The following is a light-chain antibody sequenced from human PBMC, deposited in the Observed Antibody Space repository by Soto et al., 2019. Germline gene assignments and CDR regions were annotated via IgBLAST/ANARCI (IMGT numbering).Light chain of an antibody. CDR1: QSVSSSS. V-gene: IGKV3-20*01. CDR3: QQYGRSPWT. CDR2: DAS. J-gene: IGKJ1*01. Sequence: EIVLTQSPGTLSLSPGERATLSCRASQSVSSSSLAWYQQKRGQAPRLLIHDASSRATGIPDRVSGSGSGTVFTLTISRLEPEDFAVYYCQQYGRSPWTFGQGTKVDIK.